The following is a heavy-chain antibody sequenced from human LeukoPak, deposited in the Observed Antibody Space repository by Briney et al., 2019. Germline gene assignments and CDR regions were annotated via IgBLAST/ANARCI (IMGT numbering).Heavy chain of an antibody. CDR3: VKDRPCETCMPMDA. D-gene: IGHD2-2*01. CDR1: GFRSTDYS. J-gene: IGHJ6*02. V-gene: IGHV3-23*01. Sequence: GGSLRLSCAASGFRSTDYSMSWVRQAPGKGLEWVAGLGRSSEYKYYADSVKGRFTISRDNSKDTVSLQMNSLRAEDSAIYFCVKDRPCETCMPMDAWGQGTTVTVSS. CDR2: LGRSSEYK.